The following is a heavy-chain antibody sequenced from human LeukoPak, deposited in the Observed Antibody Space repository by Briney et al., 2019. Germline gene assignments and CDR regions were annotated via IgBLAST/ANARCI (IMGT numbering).Heavy chain of an antibody. V-gene: IGHV1-2*02. Sequence: ASVKVSCKPSGYSFPAYHLHWVRQAPGQGLEWMGWINPSSGDTRYAQTFQGRVTMTRDTSISTAYMELDSLTSDDTAVYFCARIGTMIFGAYWGQGTLVIVSS. D-gene: IGHD3/OR15-3a*01. J-gene: IGHJ4*02. CDR1: GYSFPAYH. CDR3: ARIGTMIFGAY. CDR2: INPSSGDT.